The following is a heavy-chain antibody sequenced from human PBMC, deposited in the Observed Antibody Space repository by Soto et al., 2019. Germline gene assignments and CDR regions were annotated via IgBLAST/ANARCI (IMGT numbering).Heavy chain of an antibody. CDR3: TLGSWSAETFDI. CDR2: IIPMLNIT. V-gene: IGHV1-69*02. J-gene: IGHJ3*02. D-gene: IGHD6-13*01. CDR1: GGTFSTYT. Sequence: QVQLVQSGAEVKKPGSSVKVSCKASGGTFSTYTIIWVRQAPGQGLEWMGGIIPMLNITNTAQTFQGRVTIIADKSTSTAYLELSTLRSDDTAMYFCTLGSWSAETFDIWGRGTMVTVSS.